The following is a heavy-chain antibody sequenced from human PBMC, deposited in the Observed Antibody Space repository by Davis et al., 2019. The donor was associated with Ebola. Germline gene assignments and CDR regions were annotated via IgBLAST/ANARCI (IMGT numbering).Heavy chain of an antibody. CDR2: IIPVFGAA. D-gene: IGHD2-21*02. CDR3: ARSASCGGDCYYFDY. J-gene: IGHJ4*02. V-gene: IGHV1-69*13. CDR1: GGTFSSDA. Sequence: SVKVSCKASGGTFSSDALSWVRQAPGQGLEWMGGIIPVFGAAIYSERFQGRVTITAHESTSTGYMELSSLGSEDTAVYYCARSASCGGDCYYFDYWGQGTLVTVSS.